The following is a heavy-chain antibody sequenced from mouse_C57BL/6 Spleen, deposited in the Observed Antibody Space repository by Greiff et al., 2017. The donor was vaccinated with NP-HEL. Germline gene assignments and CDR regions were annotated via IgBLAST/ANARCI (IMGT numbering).Heavy chain of an antibody. Sequence: QVQLKESGPELVKPGASVKISCKASGYAFSSSWMNWVKQRPGKGLEWIGRIYPGDGDTNYNGKFKGKATLTADKSSSTAYMQLSSLTSEDSAVYFCARRDYYGSRGWYFDVWGTGTTVTVSA. D-gene: IGHD1-1*01. V-gene: IGHV1-82*01. J-gene: IGHJ1*03. CDR2: IYPGDGDT. CDR3: ARRDYYGSRGWYFDV. CDR1: GYAFSSSW.